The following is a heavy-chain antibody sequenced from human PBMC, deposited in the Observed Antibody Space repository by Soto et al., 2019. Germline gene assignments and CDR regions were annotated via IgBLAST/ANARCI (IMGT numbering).Heavy chain of an antibody. CDR3: AGYGSSTSCYTGTDY. V-gene: IGHV4-31*03. CDR2: IYYSGST. J-gene: IGHJ4*02. D-gene: IGHD2-2*02. Sequence: SETLSLTCTVSGGSISSGGYYWSWIRQHPGKGLEWIGYIYYSGSTYYNPSLKSRVTISVDTSKNQFSLKLSSVTAADTAVYYCAGYGSSTSCYTGTDYWGQGTLVTVSS. CDR1: GGSISSGGYY.